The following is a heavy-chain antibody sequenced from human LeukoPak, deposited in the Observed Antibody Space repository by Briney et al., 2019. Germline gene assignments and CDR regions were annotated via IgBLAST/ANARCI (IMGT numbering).Heavy chain of an antibody. J-gene: IGHJ4*02. CDR1: GLSITSYK. CDR3: ATSYDNKIVPYDC. CDR2: ISTSGRT. Sequence: SETLSLTCTVSGLSITSYKWSWLRQSPGKGLEWIGFISTSGRTDYNPSLTSRVSMSVDTSKSQVSLRLSSVTAEDTAVYYCATSYDNKIVPYDCWGQGILVTVSS. D-gene: IGHD3-9*01. V-gene: IGHV4-4*09.